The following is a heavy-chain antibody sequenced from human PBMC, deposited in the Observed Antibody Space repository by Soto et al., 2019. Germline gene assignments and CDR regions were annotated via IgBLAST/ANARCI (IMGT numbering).Heavy chain of an antibody. J-gene: IGHJ5*02. V-gene: IGHV3-48*03. D-gene: IGHD6-13*01. CDR3: ARVPNTYSRTPSSKKRGGWFDP. Sequence: EVQLVESGGGLVQPGGSLRLSCAASGFTFSSYEMNWVRQAPGKGLEWVSYISSSGSTIYYADSVKGRFTISRDNAKNSLYLQMNSLRAEDTAVYYCARVPNTYSRTPSSKKRGGWFDPWGQGTLVTVSS. CDR2: ISSSGSTI. CDR1: GFTFSSYE.